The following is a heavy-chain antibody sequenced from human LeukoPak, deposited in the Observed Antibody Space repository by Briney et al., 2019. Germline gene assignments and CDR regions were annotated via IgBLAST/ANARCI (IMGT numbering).Heavy chain of an antibody. CDR1: GFTVSSNN. V-gene: IGHV3-53*01. J-gene: IGHJ4*02. Sequence: GGSLRLSCAASGFTVSSNNMIWVRQAPGKGLEWVSVIYRGGSTYYADSVKGRFTISRDSSKNTLDLLVNSLRAEDTAVYYCAAMGPIFWTAYWGQGTLVTVSS. CDR3: AAMGPIFWTAY. CDR2: IYRGGST. D-gene: IGHD3-9*01.